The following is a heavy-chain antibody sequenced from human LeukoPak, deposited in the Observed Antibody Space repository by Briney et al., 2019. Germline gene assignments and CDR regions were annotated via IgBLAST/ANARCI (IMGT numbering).Heavy chain of an antibody. Sequence: ASVKVSCKASGYTFTGYYMHWVRQAPGQGLEWMGWINPNSGGTNYAQKFQGWVTMTRDTSISTAYMELSRLRSDDTAVYYCARAGRDYYGSGSYYNYGMDVWGQGTTVTVSS. CDR1: GYTFTGYY. CDR3: ARAGRDYYGSGSYYNYGMDV. J-gene: IGHJ6*02. D-gene: IGHD3-10*01. CDR2: INPNSGGT. V-gene: IGHV1-2*04.